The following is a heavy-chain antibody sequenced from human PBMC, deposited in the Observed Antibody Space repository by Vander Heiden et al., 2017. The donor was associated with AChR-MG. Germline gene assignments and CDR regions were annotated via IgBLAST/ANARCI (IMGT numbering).Heavy chain of an antibody. CDR2: SSWNSGSI. CDR3: AKGADSSGYYYTSYWYFDL. CDR1: GFPFTDYA. D-gene: IGHD3-22*01. J-gene: IGHJ2*01. Sequence: DVQLVESGGGLVQPGRSLRLSCAASGFPFTDYAMHWVRQGPGKGLEWGSGSSWNSGSIGYADSVKGRFTISRDNAKNSRYLQMNSLRAEDTALYYCAKGADSSGYYYTSYWYFDLWGRGTLVTVSS. V-gene: IGHV3-9*01.